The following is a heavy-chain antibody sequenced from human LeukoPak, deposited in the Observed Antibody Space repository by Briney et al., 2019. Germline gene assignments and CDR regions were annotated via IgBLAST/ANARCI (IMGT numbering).Heavy chain of an antibody. V-gene: IGHV3-11*04. CDR2: ISSSGSTI. CDR3: ARADYDILTGPLFFDY. CDR1: GFTFSDYY. J-gene: IGHJ4*02. D-gene: IGHD3-9*01. Sequence: PGGSLRLSCAASGFTFSDYYMSWIRQAPGKGLEWVSYISSSGSTIYYADSVKGRFTISRDNAKNSLYLQMNSLRAEDTAVYYCARADYDILTGPLFFDYWGQGTLVTVSS.